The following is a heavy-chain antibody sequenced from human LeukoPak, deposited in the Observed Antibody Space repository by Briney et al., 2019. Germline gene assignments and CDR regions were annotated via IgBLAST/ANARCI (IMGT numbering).Heavy chain of an antibody. CDR3: ARDGEFIAVAGTNLDY. D-gene: IGHD6-19*01. J-gene: IGHJ4*02. CDR2: INPNSGGT. V-gene: IGHV1-2*02. Sequence: ASVKVSCKASGYTFTGYYMHWVRQAPGQGLEWMGWINPNSGGTNYAQKLQGRVTMTRDTSTSTAYMELSRLRSDDTAVYYCARDGEFIAVAGTNLDYWGQGTLVTVSS. CDR1: GYTFTGYY.